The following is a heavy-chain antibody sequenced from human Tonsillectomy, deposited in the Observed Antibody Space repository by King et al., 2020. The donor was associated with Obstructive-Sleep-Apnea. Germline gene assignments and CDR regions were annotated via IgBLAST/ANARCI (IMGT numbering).Heavy chain of an antibody. Sequence: VQLVESGGGVVQPGRSLGLSCVASGFTFSRYGMHWVRQAPGKGLEWVAVIWFDGSNKYYVDSVKGRFTISRDNSKNTLHLQMNSLRAEDTAVYYCARANYGLGSNYCYGLDVWGQGTAVTVSS. J-gene: IGHJ6*02. CDR2: IWFDGSNK. D-gene: IGHD3-10*01. CDR3: ARANYGLGSNYCYGLDV. V-gene: IGHV3-33*01. CDR1: GFTFSRYG.